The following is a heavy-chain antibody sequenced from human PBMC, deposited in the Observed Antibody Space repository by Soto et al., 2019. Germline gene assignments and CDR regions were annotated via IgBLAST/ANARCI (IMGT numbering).Heavy chain of an antibody. CDR2: ISSNGGST. J-gene: IGHJ4*02. CDR1: GFTFSSYV. CDR3: ARDTISGSYSFDY. D-gene: IGHD1-26*01. Sequence: PGGSLRLSCAASGFTFSSYVMYWVRQAPGKGLEYVSAISSNGGSTYYANSVKGRFTISRDNSKNTLYLQMGSLRAEDMAVYYCARDTISGSYSFDYWGQGTLVTVSS. V-gene: IGHV3-64*01.